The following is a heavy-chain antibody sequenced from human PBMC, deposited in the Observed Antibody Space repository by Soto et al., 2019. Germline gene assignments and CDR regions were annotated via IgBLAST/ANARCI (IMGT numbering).Heavy chain of an antibody. Sequence: QVQLQQWGAGLLKPSETLSLTCAVYGGSFSGYYWSWIRQPPGKGLEWIGEINHSGSTNYNPSLKSRVTISVDTSKNQFSLKLSSVTAADTAVYYCARTHRLLWFGELLLWGQGTLVTVSS. D-gene: IGHD3-10*01. V-gene: IGHV4-34*01. CDR1: GGSFSGYY. CDR2: INHSGST. CDR3: ARTHRLLWFGELLL. J-gene: IGHJ4*02.